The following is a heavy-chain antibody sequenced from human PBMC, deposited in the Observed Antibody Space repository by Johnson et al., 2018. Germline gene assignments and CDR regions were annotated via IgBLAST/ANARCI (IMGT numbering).Heavy chain of an antibody. CDR3: ARIGFMNYYDYYMDV. CDR1: GFTFSSYS. D-gene: IGHD3-16*01. Sequence: VQLVQSGGGLVQPGGSLRLSCAASGFTFSSYSMNWVRQAPGKGLEWVSSISSSSSYIYYADSVKGRFTISRDNAKNSLYLQMNSLSAEDTAVYYWARIGFMNYYDYYMDVWGKGTTVTVSS. J-gene: IGHJ6*03. V-gene: IGHV3-21*01. CDR2: ISSSSSYI.